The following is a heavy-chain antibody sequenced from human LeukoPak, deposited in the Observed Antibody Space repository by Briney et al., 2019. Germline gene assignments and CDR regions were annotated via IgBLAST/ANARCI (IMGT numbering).Heavy chain of an antibody. D-gene: IGHD5/OR15-5a*01. V-gene: IGHV5-51*01. CDR3: ATYRVSSGRHFDY. CDR2: IYPGDSDT. CDR1: GYSFTNYW. Sequence: GGSLKISCKGSGYSFTNYWIGWVRQMPGKGLEWMGIIYPGDSDTRYSPSLQGQVTISADKSISTAYLQWSSLKASDTAMYYCATYRVSSGRHFDYWGQGTLVTVSS. J-gene: IGHJ4*02.